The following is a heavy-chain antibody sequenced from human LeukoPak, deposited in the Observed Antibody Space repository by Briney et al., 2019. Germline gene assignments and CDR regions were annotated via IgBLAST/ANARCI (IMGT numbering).Heavy chain of an antibody. V-gene: IGHV4-39*07. J-gene: IGHJ4*02. CDR3: ASLQSSSISLDY. CDR2: IYYSGST. CDR1: GGSISSYY. Sequence: PSETLSHTCTVSGGSISSYYWGWIRQPPGKGLEWIGSIYYSGSTYYNPSLKSRVTISVDTSKNQFSLKLSSVTAADTAVYYCASLQSSSISLDYWGQGTLVTVSS. D-gene: IGHD6-13*01.